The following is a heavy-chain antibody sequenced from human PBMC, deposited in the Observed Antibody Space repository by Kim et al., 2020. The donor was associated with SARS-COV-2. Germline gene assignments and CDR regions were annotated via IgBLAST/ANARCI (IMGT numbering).Heavy chain of an antibody. Sequence: SETLSLTCTVSGGSVSSGSYYWSWIRQPPGKGLEWIGYIYYSGSTNYNPSLKSRVTISVDTSKNQFSLKLSSVTAADTAVYYCARDSLAGMGGGNPNYWGQGTLVTVSS. CDR1: GGSVSSGSYY. V-gene: IGHV4-61*01. CDR2: IYYSGST. D-gene: IGHD1-1*01. CDR3: ARDSLAGMGGGNPNY. J-gene: IGHJ4*02.